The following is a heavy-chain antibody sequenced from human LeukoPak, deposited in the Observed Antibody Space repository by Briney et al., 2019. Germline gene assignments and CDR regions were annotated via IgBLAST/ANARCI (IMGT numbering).Heavy chain of an antibody. J-gene: IGHJ3*02. V-gene: IGHV1-69*05. Sequence: GASVKVSCKASGGTFSSYAISWVRQAPGQGLEWMGGIIPIFGTANYAQKFQGRVTNTTDESTRTAYMELSSLRSEDTAVYYCARELYCGGDCYSGDDAFASWGQGTMVTVSS. CDR3: ARELYCGGDCYSGDDAFAS. D-gene: IGHD2-21*02. CDR2: IIPIFGTA. CDR1: GGTFSSYA.